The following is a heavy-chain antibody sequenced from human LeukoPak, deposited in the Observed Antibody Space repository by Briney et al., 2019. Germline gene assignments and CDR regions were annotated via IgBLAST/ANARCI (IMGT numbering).Heavy chain of an antibody. J-gene: IGHJ3*02. D-gene: IGHD3-22*01. CDR1: GGSFSGYY. Sequence: SETLSLTCAVYGGSFSGYYWSWIRQPPGKGLEWIGEINHSGSTNYNPSLKSRVTISVDTSKNQFSLNLNSVTAADTVVYYCARGDSYDTSGYYLKNPFEIWGQGTMVTVSS. CDR2: INHSGST. CDR3: ARGDSYDTSGYYLKNPFEI. V-gene: IGHV4-34*01.